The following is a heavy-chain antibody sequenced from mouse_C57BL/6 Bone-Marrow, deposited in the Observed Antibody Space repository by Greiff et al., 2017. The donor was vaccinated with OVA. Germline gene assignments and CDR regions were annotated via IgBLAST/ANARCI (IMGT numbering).Heavy chain of an antibody. Sequence: VQLQQSGAELVRPGASVKLSCTASGFYIKDSYMHWVKQRPEQGLEWIGRIDPEDGDTEYAPTFQGQATMTADTSSNTAYMQLSRLTSEDTAVYCCACYDGYPWFAYWGQGTLVTVSA. CDR1: GFYIKDSY. D-gene: IGHD2-3*01. J-gene: IGHJ3*01. V-gene: IGHV14-1*01. CDR2: IDPEDGDT. CDR3: ACYDGYPWFAY.